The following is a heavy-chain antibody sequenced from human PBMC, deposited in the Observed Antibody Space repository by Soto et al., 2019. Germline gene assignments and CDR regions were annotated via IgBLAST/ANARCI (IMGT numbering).Heavy chain of an antibody. CDR3: ASSAPLVGELLYHDYYYYYGMDV. CDR1: GGSISSSSYY. J-gene: IGHJ6*02. D-gene: IGHD3-10*01. V-gene: IGHV4-39*01. CDR2: IYYSGST. Sequence: QLQLQESGPGLVKPSETLSLTCTVSGGSISSSSYYWGWIRQPPGKGLEWIGSIYYSGSTYYNPSLKRRVTISVDTSKNQFSLKLSSVTAADTAVYYCASSAPLVGELLYHDYYYYYGMDVWGQGTTSPSP.